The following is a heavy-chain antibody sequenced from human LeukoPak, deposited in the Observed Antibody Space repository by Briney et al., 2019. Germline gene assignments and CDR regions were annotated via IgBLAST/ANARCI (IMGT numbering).Heavy chain of an antibody. CDR3: ARGEWELRWFDP. D-gene: IGHD1-26*01. CDR1: GCSISSYY. J-gene: IGHJ5*02. V-gene: IGHV4-59*01. Sequence: PSETLSLTCTVSGCSISSYYWSWIRQPPGKGLEWIGYIYYSGSTNYNPSLKSRVTTSVDTSKNQFSLKLSSVTAADTAVYYCARGEWELRWFDPWGQGTLVTVSS. CDR2: IYYSGST.